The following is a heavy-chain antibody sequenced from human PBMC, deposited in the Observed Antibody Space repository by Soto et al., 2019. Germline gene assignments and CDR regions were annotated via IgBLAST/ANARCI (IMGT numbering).Heavy chain of an antibody. V-gene: IGHV1-8*02. D-gene: IGHD3-10*01. CDR3: ARTLLWFGELGYYYYYMDV. Sequence: ASVKVSCKASGYTFTSYYMHWVRQAPGQGLEWMGWMNPNSGNTGYAQKFQGRVTMTRNTSISTAYMELSSLRSEGTAVYYCARTLLWFGELGYYYYYMDVWGKGTTVTVAS. CDR1: GYTFTSYY. CDR2: MNPNSGNT. J-gene: IGHJ6*03.